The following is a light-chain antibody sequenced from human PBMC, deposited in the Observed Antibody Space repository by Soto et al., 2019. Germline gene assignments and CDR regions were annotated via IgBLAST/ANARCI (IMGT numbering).Light chain of an antibody. J-gene: IGLJ3*02. CDR1: SSDVGAYNY. CDR3: SSYTSSSTVV. CDR2: DVT. Sequence: SALTQPASVSGSPGQSVTISCSGSSSDVGAYNYVSWYQRHPGKAPKLMIYDVTNRPSGVSNRFSGSKSGNTASLTISGLQAEDEADYFCSSYTSSSTVVFGGGTKVTVL. V-gene: IGLV2-14*01.